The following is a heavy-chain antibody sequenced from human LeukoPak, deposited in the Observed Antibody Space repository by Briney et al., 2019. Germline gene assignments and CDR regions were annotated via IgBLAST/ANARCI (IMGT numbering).Heavy chain of an antibody. D-gene: IGHD1-26*01. V-gene: IGHV3-53*01. J-gene: IGHJ4*02. CDR3: VKDSPPRYSGSPPAY. CDR2: IHTSGDT. Sequence: GGSLRLSCAASGLTGSHNYVSWVRQAPGKGLEWVSAIHTSGDTCYADSVKGRFTISRDNAKNSLYLQMNSLRADDAAVYYCVKDSPPRYSGSPPAYWGQGTLVTVSS. CDR1: GLTGSHNY.